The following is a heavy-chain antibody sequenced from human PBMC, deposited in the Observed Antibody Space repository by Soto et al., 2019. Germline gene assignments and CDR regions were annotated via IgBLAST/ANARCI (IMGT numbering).Heavy chain of an antibody. V-gene: IGHV3-23*01. Sequence: GGSLRLSCAASGFTFSSYWMSWVRQAPGKGLEWVSAISGSGGSTYYADSVKGRFTISRDNSKNTLYLQMNSLRAEDTAVYYCAKSAPYYDFWSGYSFPDYWGQGTLVTVSS. CDR3: AKSAPYYDFWSGYSFPDY. J-gene: IGHJ4*02. D-gene: IGHD3-3*01. CDR1: GFTFSSYW. CDR2: ISGSGGST.